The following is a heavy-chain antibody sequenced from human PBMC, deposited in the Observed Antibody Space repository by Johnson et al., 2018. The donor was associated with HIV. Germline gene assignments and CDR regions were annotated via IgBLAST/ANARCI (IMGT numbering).Heavy chain of an antibody. J-gene: IGHJ3*02. CDR1: GFTFSSYA. Sequence: VQLVESGGGLVQPGGSLRLSCAASGFTFSSYAMSWVRQAPGKGLEWVSGINWDGSRTGYVDSVKGRFTVSRDNAKNSLYLQMNSLRGEDTALYFCARGYYCTAGVCYDEPFDIWGQGTMVTVSS. V-gene: IGHV3-20*04. D-gene: IGHD2-8*02. CDR3: ARGYYCTAGVCYDEPFDI. CDR2: INWDGSRT.